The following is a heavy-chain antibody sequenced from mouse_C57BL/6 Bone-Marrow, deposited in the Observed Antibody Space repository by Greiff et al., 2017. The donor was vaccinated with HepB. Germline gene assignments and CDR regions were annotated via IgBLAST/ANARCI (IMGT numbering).Heavy chain of an antibody. Sequence: VQLQQSGPELVKPGASVKISCKASGYAFSSSWMNWVKQRPGKGLEWIGRIYPGDGDTNYNGKFKGKATLTADKSSSTAYMQLSSLTSEDSAVYFCASRGYYYGSTSYFDYWGQGTTLTVSS. CDR1: GYAFSSSW. CDR3: ASRGYYYGSTSYFDY. V-gene: IGHV1-82*01. CDR2: IYPGDGDT. J-gene: IGHJ2*01. D-gene: IGHD1-1*01.